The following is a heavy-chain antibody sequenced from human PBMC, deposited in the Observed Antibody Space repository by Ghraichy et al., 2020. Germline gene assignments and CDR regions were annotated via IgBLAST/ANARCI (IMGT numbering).Heavy chain of an antibody. CDR3: ARGSKVVRFFYYDGIDV. Sequence: GGSLRLSCVGSGFTFSAYSMNWVRQSPGKGLEWVSYITSSSRTISYADSVKGRFTISRDNAQNSLYMQMNSLRDEDTAVYYCARGSKVVRFFYYDGIDVWGQGTTVTVSS. V-gene: IGHV3-48*02. CDR2: ITSSSRTI. D-gene: IGHD4-23*01. J-gene: IGHJ6*02. CDR1: GFTFSAYS.